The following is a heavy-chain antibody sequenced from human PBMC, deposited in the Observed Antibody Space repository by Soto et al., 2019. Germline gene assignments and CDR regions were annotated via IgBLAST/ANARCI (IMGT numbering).Heavy chain of an antibody. CDR3: ARGDNLPGHSIDY. CDR1: GRSISSYY. V-gene: IGHV4-59*01. J-gene: IGHJ4*02. Sequence: QVQLQESGPGLVKPSETLSLTCTVSGRSISSYYWSWIRQPPGKGLEWIGYISYSGSTKYNPSLKSRVTISVDTSKNQFSLKLSSVTAADTAVYYCARGDNLPGHSIDYWGQGTLVTVSS. D-gene: IGHD3-9*01. CDR2: ISYSGST.